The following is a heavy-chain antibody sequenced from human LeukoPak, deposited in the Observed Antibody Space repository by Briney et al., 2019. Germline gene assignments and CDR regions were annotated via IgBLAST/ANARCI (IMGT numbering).Heavy chain of an antibody. CDR1: GGSISDYY. D-gene: IGHD1-26*01. CDR2: IYASGST. CDR3: ARSYLSGTYYDWFGP. J-gene: IGHJ5*02. V-gene: IGHV4-4*07. Sequence: SETLSLTCTVSGGSISDYYWNWIRQPAGKGLEWIGRIYASGSTNYNPSLRSRVTISVDKSKNQFSLKLTSATAADTAVYYCARSYLSGTYYDWFGPWGQGTLVTVSS.